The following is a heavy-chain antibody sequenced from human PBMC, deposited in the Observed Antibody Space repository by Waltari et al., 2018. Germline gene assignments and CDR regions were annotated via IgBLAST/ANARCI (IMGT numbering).Heavy chain of an antibody. CDR1: RYTHGGFS. J-gene: IGHJ6*03. CDR2: FDRGDGQT. D-gene: IGHD2-15*01. CDR3: HLLGRNIVLAGASPSYYSYMDV. Sequence: QVQVVQSGAEAMKPRASVKVSCQVARYTHGGFSIHWVCQPRGKGLEWMGRFDRGDGQTTSARKFLGRITMTEDTSTDTAYMELSSLRSEDTGVYYCHLLGRNIVLAGASPSYYSYMDVWGRGTSVTVSS. V-gene: IGHV1-24*01.